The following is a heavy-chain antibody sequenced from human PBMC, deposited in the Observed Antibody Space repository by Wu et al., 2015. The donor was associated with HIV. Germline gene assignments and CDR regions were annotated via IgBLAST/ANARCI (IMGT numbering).Heavy chain of an antibody. D-gene: IGHD5-12*01. CDR3: ARNTDSVATSLYSLGV. V-gene: IGHV1-69*05. CDR2: INPLFGTT. CDR1: GGTFNSDA. J-gene: IGHJ6*02. Sequence: QDQLVQSGAEVKKPGSSVKVSCKASGGTFNSDAISWVRQAPGQGLEWMGGINPLFGTTKFAQKFQGRLTITTDELKTTAYMDLSSLKSEDTAVYYCARNTDSVATSLYSLGVWGQGTVVTVSS.